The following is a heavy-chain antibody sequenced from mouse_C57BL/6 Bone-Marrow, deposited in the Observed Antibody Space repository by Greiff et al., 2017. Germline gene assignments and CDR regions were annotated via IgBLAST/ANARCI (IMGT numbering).Heavy chain of an antibody. CDR1: GYTFTSYW. CDR2: LNPSSGYT. CDR3: ARLGSTMVTTWYFDV. Sequence: VQLQQSGAELAKPGASVKLSCKASGYTFTSYWMHWVKQRPGQGLEWIGYLNPSSGYTKYNQKVKDKATLTADKSSSTAYMQLSSLTSEDSAVYYCARLGSTMVTTWYFDVWGTGTTVTVSS. V-gene: IGHV1-7*01. J-gene: IGHJ1*03. D-gene: IGHD2-1*01.